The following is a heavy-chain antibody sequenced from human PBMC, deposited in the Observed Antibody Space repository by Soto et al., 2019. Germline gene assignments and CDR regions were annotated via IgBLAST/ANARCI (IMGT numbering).Heavy chain of an antibody. CDR3: ARHEWGWGAAETADFDY. CDR1: GGSISSSSYY. D-gene: IGHD6-13*01. Sequence: SETLSLTCTVSGGSISSSSYYWGWIRQPPGKGLEWIGSIYYSGSTYYNPSLKSRVTISVDTSKNQFSLKLSSVTAADTAVYYCARHEWGWGAAETADFDYWGQGTLVTVSS. CDR2: IYYSGST. J-gene: IGHJ4*02. V-gene: IGHV4-39*01.